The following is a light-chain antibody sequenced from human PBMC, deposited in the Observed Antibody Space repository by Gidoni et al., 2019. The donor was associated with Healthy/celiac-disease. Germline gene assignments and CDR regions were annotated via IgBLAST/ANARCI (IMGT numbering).Light chain of an antibody. CDR2: DTS. J-gene: IGLJ1*01. CDR1: AVTSGHY. Sequence: QAVVTQEPSLTVSPGGTVTLTCDSGAVTSGHYPYWFQQKPGQAPRTLIYDTSNKHSWTPARFSGSLLGGKAALTLSGAQPEDEAEYYCLLSYSGARRVFGTGTKVTVL. CDR3: LLSYSGARRV. V-gene: IGLV7-46*01.